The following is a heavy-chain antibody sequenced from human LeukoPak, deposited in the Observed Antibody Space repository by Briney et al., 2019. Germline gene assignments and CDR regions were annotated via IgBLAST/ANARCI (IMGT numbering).Heavy chain of an antibody. V-gene: IGHV1-69*13. CDR2: IIPIFGTA. D-gene: IGHD2-2*02. CDR3: ARDRPGRYCSSTSCYTASPFDP. CDR1: GGTFSSYA. Sequence: GASVKVSCKASGGTFSSYAISWVRQAPGQGLEWMGGIIPIFGTANYAQKFQGRVTITADDSTSTAYMELSSLRSEDTAVYYCARDRPGRYCSSTSCYTASPFDPWGQGPLVIVSS. J-gene: IGHJ5*02.